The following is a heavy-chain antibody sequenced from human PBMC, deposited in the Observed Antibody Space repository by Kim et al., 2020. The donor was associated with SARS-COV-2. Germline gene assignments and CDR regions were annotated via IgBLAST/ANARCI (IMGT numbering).Heavy chain of an antibody. D-gene: IGHD5-18*01. CDR3: AKDRAGGYGAHYFDY. J-gene: IGHJ4*02. V-gene: IGHV3-23*01. CDR1: GFTFSSYA. Sequence: GGSLRLSCAASGFTFSSYAMSWVRQAPGKGLEWVSAISGGGGGTYYADSVKGRFTISRDNSKNTLYLQMNSLRVEDTAVYYCAKDRAGGYGAHYFDYWGQGTLVTVSS. CDR2: ISGGGGGT.